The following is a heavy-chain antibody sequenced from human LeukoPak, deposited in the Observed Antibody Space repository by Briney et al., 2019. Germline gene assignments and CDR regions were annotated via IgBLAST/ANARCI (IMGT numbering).Heavy chain of an antibody. CDR1: GGSISSYY. CDR2: IYYSGST. Sequence: SETLSLACTVSGGSISSYYWSWIRQPPGKGLEWIGYIYYSGSTNYNPSLKSRVTISVDTSKNQFSLKLSSVTAADTALYYCARGAGSSELFDYWGQRTLVTVSS. D-gene: IGHD6-13*01. V-gene: IGHV4-59*01. CDR3: ARGAGSSELFDY. J-gene: IGHJ4*02.